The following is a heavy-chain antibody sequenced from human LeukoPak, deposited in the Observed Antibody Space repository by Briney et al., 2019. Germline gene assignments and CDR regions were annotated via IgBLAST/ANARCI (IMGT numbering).Heavy chain of an antibody. V-gene: IGHV4-34*08. CDR3: VIDPYAFDI. Sequence: GSLRLSCAASGFTFSSYSMNWVRRPPGKGLEWIGEINHSGSTNYNPSLKSRVTISVDTSKNQFSLKLSSVTAADTAVYYCVIDPYAFDIWGQGTMVTVSS. D-gene: IGHD3-9*01. CDR2: INHSGST. CDR1: GFTFSSYS. J-gene: IGHJ3*02.